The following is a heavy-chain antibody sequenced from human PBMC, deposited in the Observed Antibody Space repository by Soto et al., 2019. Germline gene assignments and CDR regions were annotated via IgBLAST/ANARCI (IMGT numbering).Heavy chain of an antibody. D-gene: IGHD6-13*01. CDR3: AKNRERDAWYEDY. CDR2: ISGSDDST. CDR1: GFSFSSYA. V-gene: IGHV3-23*01. Sequence: QLLESGGGLVQPGGSLRLSCVASGFSFSSYAMTWVRQAPGKGLEWVSVISGSDDSTYYAHFVKGRFSISRDNSKNTLYLQMNSLRAEDTAVYYCAKNRERDAWYEDYWGQGTLVTVSS. J-gene: IGHJ4*02.